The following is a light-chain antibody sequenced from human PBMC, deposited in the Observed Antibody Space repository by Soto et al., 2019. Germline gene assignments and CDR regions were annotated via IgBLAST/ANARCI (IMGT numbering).Light chain of an antibody. CDR3: QQRSDWPPIT. J-gene: IGKJ5*01. Sequence: EVVLTQSPVTLSLSPGERATLSCRASQSFRGLLAWYQQKPGQAPRLLIYDASSRATGIPARFSGSGSGTDFTLTISSLEPEDFAVYYCQQRSDWPPITFGQGTRLEIK. CDR2: DAS. V-gene: IGKV3-11*01. CDR1: QSFRGL.